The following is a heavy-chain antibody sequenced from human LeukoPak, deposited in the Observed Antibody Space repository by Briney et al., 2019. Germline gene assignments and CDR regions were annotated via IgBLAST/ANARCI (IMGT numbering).Heavy chain of an antibody. Sequence: ASVKVSCKASGYTFTSYGISWVRQAPGQGLEWMGWISAYNGNTNYAQKLQGRVTMTTDTSTSTAYMELRSLRSDDTAVYYCAREAHYGILTGRGWFDPWGQGTLVTVSS. D-gene: IGHD3-9*01. V-gene: IGHV1-18*04. CDR1: GYTFTSYG. J-gene: IGHJ5*02. CDR2: ISAYNGNT. CDR3: AREAHYGILTGRGWFDP.